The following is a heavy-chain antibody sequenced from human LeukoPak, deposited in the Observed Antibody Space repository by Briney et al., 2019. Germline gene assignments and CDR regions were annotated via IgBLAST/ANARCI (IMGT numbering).Heavy chain of an antibody. CDR2: INAGNGNT. D-gene: IGHD4/OR15-4a*01. Sequence: ASVKVSCKASGYTFTSYAMHWVRQAPGQRLEWMGWINAGNGNTKYSQKFQGRVTITRDTSASTAYMELSSLRSEDTAVYYCARDQILVQRNTSYYWGQGTLVTVSS. J-gene: IGHJ4*02. V-gene: IGHV1-3*01. CDR1: GYTFTSYA. CDR3: ARDQILVQRNTSYY.